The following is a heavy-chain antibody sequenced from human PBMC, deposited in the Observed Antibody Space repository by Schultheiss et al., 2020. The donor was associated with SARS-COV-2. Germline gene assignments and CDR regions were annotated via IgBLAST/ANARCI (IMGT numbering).Heavy chain of an antibody. CDR2: IYYSGST. CDR1: GGSISSGGYY. V-gene: IGHV4-30-4*01. D-gene: IGHD4-11*01. Sequence: SETLSLTCAVSGGSISSGGYYWSWIRQPPGKGLEWIGYIYYSGSTYYNPSLKSRVTISVDTSKNQFSLKLSSVTAADTAVYYCARSLTTVTPFDYWGQGTLVTVSS. CDR3: ARSLTTVTPFDY. J-gene: IGHJ4*02.